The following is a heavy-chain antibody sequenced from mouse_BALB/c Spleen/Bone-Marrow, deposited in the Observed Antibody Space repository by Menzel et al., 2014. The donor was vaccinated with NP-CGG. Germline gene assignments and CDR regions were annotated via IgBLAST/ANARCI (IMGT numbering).Heavy chain of an antibody. V-gene: IGHV4-1*02. D-gene: IGHD1-2*01. J-gene: IGHJ3*01. CDR1: GFDFSRYW. CDR2: TNPDSSTI. Sequence: EVQLVESGGGLVQPGGSLKLSCAASGFDFSRYWMSWVRQAPGKGLEWIGETNPDSSTINYTPSLKDKFIISRDNAKNTLYLQMSKVRSEDTALYYCARLGYYGSFAYWGQGTLVTVSA. CDR3: ARLGYYGSFAY.